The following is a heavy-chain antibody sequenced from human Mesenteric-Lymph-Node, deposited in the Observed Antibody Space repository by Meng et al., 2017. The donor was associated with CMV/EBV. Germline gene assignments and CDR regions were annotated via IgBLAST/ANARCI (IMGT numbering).Heavy chain of an antibody. CDR1: GGSISSGGHY. CDR2: IYYSGST. J-gene: IGHJ4*02. V-gene: IGHV4-31*03. CDR3: SRWAKLNYDSLTGYYRDGYYFDH. Sequence: LRLSCTVSGGSISSGGHYWSWIRQHPGEGLEWIGYIYYSGSTYFNPSLKSRLIISVDTSKNLFSLKLSSVTAADTAVYYCSRWAKLNYDSLTGYYRDGYYFDHWGQGTLVTVSS. D-gene: IGHD3-9*01.